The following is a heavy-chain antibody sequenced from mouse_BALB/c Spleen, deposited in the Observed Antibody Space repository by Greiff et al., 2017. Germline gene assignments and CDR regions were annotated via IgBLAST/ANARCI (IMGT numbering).Heavy chain of an antibody. V-gene: IGHV5-17*02. Sequence: EVQLVESGGGLVQPGGSRKLSCAASGFPFSSFGMHWVRQAPEKGLEWVAYISSGSSTIYYADTVKGRFTISRDNPKNTLFLQMTSLRSEDTARYYCARARFAYWGQGTLVTVSA. CDR3: ARARFAY. J-gene: IGHJ3*01. CDR1: GFPFSSFG. CDR2: ISSGSSTI.